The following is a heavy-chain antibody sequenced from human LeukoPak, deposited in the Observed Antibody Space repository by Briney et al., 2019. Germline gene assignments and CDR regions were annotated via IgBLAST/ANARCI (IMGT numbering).Heavy chain of an antibody. CDR2: INAGNGNT. J-gene: IGHJ4*02. Sequence: GASVKVSCKASGYTFTSYAMHWVRQAPGQRLEWMGWINAGNGNTKYSQEFQGRVTITRDTSASTAYMELSSLRSEDMAVYYCASSPPRYDSSQEVDYWGQGTLVTVSS. CDR3: ASSPPRYDSSQEVDY. CDR1: GYTFTSYA. D-gene: IGHD3-22*01. V-gene: IGHV1-3*03.